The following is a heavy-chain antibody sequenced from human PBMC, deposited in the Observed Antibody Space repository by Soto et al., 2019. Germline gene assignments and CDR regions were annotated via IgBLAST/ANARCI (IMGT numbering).Heavy chain of an antibody. CDR3: ASFGVASMNWFDP. D-gene: IGHD3-3*01. V-gene: IGHV4-30-4*01. J-gene: IGHJ5*02. CDR1: GVSITSGDYY. CDR2: IDYSGNT. Sequence: QVQLQESRPGLAETLSLTCTVSGVSITSGDYYWSWIRQPPGKGLEWIGNIDYSGNTYYNPSLKSRLTISLDTSKNQFSLKLSSVTAADTAVYYCASFGVASMNWFDPVGQGTLVTVSS.